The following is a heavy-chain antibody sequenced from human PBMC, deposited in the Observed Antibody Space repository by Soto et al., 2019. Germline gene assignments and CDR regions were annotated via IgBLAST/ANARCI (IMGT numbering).Heavy chain of an antibody. D-gene: IGHD2-15*01. CDR3: ASNIGAATQDYYYMDV. CDR2: IYPGDSDT. J-gene: IGHJ6*03. V-gene: IGHV5-51*01. Sequence: GESLKISCKGSGYSFTSFWIGRVRQMPGKGLEWMGIIYPGDSDTRYSPSFQGQVTISADKSISTAYLQWSSLKASDTAMYYCASNIGAATQDYYYMDVWGKGTTVTVSS. CDR1: GYSFTSFW.